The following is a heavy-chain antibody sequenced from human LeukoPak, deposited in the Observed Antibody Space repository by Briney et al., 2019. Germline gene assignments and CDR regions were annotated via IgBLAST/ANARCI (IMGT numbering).Heavy chain of an antibody. Sequence: PGGSLRLSCAASGFTVSSNYMSWVRQAPGKGPEWVSVIYSGGSTYYADSVKGRFTISRDNSKNTLYLQMNSLRAEDTAVYYCASRIAAAGTGSLAFDIWGQGTMVTVSS. CDR1: GFTVSSNY. V-gene: IGHV3-66*01. CDR3: ASRIAAAGTGSLAFDI. CDR2: IYSGGST. D-gene: IGHD6-13*01. J-gene: IGHJ3*02.